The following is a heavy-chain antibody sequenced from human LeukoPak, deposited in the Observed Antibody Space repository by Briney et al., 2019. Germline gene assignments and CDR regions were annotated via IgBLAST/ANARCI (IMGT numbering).Heavy chain of an antibody. CDR1: GYTFTSYA. CDR3: ARSRELLSDFDY. D-gene: IGHD1-26*01. V-gene: IGHV1-3*01. J-gene: IGHJ4*02. CDR2: INAGNGNT. Sequence: GASVKVSCKASGYTFTSYAMHWVRQAPGQRLEWMGWINAGNGNTKYSQKFQGRVTITRDTSASTAYMELSSLRFEDTAVYYCARSRELLSDFDYWGQGTLVTVSS.